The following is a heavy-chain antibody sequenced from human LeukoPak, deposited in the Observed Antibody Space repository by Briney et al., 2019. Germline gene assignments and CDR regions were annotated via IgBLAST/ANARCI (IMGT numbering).Heavy chain of an antibody. CDR3: AKETAAHYYFDY. CDR1: GFTFSSYA. D-gene: IGHD6-13*01. Sequence: GGSLRLSYAASGFTFSSYAMSWVRQAPGKGLEWVSAISGSGGSTYYADSVKGRFTISRDNSKNALYLQMNSLRAEDTAVYYCAKETAAHYYFDYWGQGTLVTVSS. V-gene: IGHV3-23*01. CDR2: ISGSGGST. J-gene: IGHJ4*02.